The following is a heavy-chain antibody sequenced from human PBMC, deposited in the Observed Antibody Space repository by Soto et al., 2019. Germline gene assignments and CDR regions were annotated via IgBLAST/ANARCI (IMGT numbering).Heavy chain of an antibody. Sequence: PSETLSLTCTVSGGSITGYYWRWIRQPPGEGLECFGYVYYTGMTDSLPSLQSRVTMSVDTSKNQLSLKLNSMTGADTAVYYCARVRTDYYGSGSYFDYWGQGILVTVSS. J-gene: IGHJ4*02. CDR2: VYYTGMT. CDR3: ARVRTDYYGSGSYFDY. D-gene: IGHD3-10*01. V-gene: IGHV4-59*01. CDR1: GGSITGYY.